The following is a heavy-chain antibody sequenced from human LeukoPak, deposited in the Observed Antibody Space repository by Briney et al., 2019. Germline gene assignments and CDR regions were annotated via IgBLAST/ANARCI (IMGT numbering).Heavy chain of an antibody. Sequence: ASVKVSCKASGYTFTGYYMHWVRQAPGQGLEWMGWINPNSGGTNYAQKFQGRVTMTRDTSISTAYMELSRLRSDDTAVYYCARGSLRSLDTAMAPVGYWGQGTLVTVSS. CDR2: INPNSGGT. V-gene: IGHV1-2*02. CDR1: GYTFTGYY. J-gene: IGHJ4*02. CDR3: ARGSLRSLDTAMAPVGY. D-gene: IGHD5-18*01.